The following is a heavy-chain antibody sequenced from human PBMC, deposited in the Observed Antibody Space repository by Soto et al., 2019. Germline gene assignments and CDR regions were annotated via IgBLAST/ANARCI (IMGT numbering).Heavy chain of an antibody. CDR3: ARHPYYYHYGMDV. CDR2: IYYSGST. V-gene: IGHV4-39*01. J-gene: IGHJ6*02. CDR1: GGSISSGDYY. Sequence: PSETLSLTCTVSGGSISSGDYYWSWIRQPPGKGLEWIGYIYYSGSTYYNPSLKSRVTISVDTSKNQFSLKLSSVTAADTAVYYCARHPYYYHYGMDVWGQGTTVTVSS.